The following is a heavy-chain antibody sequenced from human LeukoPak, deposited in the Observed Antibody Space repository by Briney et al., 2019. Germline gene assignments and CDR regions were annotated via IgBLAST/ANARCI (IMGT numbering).Heavy chain of an antibody. CDR3: APYSSRSRAFDY. J-gene: IGHJ4*02. D-gene: IGHD6-13*01. Sequence: GGSLRLSCAASGFTFSDYYMSWIRQAPGKGLEWVSYISSSSSYTNYADSVKGRFTISRHNAKNSLYLQMNSLRAEDTAVYYCAPYSSRSRAFDYWGQGTLVTVSS. CDR1: GFTFSDYY. V-gene: IGHV3-11*06. CDR2: ISSSSSYT.